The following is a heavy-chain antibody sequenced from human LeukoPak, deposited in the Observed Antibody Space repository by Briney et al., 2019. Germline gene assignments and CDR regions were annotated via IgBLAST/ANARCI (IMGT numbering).Heavy chain of an antibody. D-gene: IGHD5-18*01. Sequence: PGRSLRLSCAASGFTFSSHAMSWVRQAPGKGLEWVSAVSGSGDNTYYADSVKGRFTISRDNSKNTLYLHMSSLRAEDTAVYYCACTAYYYSYLDVWGKGTTVTVSS. CDR3: ACTAYYYSYLDV. J-gene: IGHJ6*03. CDR2: VSGSGDNT. V-gene: IGHV3-23*01. CDR1: GFTFSSHA.